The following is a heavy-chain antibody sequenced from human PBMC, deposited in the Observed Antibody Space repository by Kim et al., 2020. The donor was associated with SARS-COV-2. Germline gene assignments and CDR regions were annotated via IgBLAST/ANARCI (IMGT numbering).Heavy chain of an antibody. CDR3: ARERGELRGGFDY. V-gene: IGHV3-33*01. Sequence: YADSVKGRFTISRDNSKNTLYLQMNSLRAEDTAVYYCARERGELRGGFDYWGQGTLVTVSS. D-gene: IGHD1-26*01. J-gene: IGHJ4*02.